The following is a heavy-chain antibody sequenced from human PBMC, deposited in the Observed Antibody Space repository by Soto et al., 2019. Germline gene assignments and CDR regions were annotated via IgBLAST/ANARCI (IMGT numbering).Heavy chain of an antibody. V-gene: IGHV1-18*01. CDR1: GYTFTSYG. J-gene: IGHJ4*02. CDR3: AIFSYGDYVWGPWDY. CDR2: ISAYNGNT. D-gene: IGHD4-17*01. Sequence: QVQLVQSGAEVKKPGASVKVSCKASGYTFTSYGISWVRQAPGQGLEWMGWISAYNGNTNYAQKLQGRVTMTTDTSTSTAYMELRSLRSDDTAVYYCAIFSYGDYVWGPWDYWGQGTLVTVSS.